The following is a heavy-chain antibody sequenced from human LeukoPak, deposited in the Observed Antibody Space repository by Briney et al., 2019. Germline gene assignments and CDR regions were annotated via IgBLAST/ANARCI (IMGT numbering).Heavy chain of an antibody. Sequence: ASVKVSCKASGYTFTSYGISWVRQAPGQGLEWMGGISAYNGNTNYAQKLQGRATMTTDTSTSTAYMELRSLRSDDTAVYYCARDNRGSSWYFPGYYFDYWGQGTLVTVSS. CDR2: ISAYNGNT. D-gene: IGHD6-13*01. CDR3: ARDNRGSSWYFPGYYFDY. V-gene: IGHV1-18*01. CDR1: GYTFTSYG. J-gene: IGHJ4*02.